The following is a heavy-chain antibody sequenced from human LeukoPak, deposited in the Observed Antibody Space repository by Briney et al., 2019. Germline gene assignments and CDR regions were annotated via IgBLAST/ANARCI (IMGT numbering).Heavy chain of an antibody. Sequence: ASVKVSCKASGYTFTGYYMHWVRQAPGQGLEWMGWINPNSGGTNYAQKFQGRVTMTRDTSISTAYMELSRLRSDDTAVYYCASSPELGYSSGWQQGRNYWGREPWSPSPQ. V-gene: IGHV1-2*02. CDR3: ASSPELGYSSGWQQGRNY. CDR1: GYTFTGYY. D-gene: IGHD6-19*01. J-gene: IGHJ4*02. CDR2: INPNSGGT.